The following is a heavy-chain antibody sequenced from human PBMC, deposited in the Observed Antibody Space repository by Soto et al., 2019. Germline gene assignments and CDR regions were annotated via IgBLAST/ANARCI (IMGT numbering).Heavy chain of an antibody. CDR1: GYTFTTYY. V-gene: IGHV1-46*01. CDR2: INPSSGSA. D-gene: IGHD5-18*01. J-gene: IGHJ4*02. CDR3: ARAVGDTAMADRLDY. Sequence: ASVKVSCKASGYTFTTYYIHWVRQAPGQGLEWMGIINPSSGSAGYAQKFQVSVTMTRDTPTNTFYMELSSLRSDDTAVYYCARAVGDTAMADRLDYWGQGTLVTVSS.